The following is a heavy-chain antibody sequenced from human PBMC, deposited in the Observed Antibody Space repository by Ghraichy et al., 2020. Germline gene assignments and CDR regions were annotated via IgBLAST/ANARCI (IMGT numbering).Heavy chain of an antibody. J-gene: IGHJ6*02. V-gene: IGHV4-34*01. Sequence: SETLSLTCTVYGGSFSGFYWCWIRQPPGSGLVLISDINHSGSTNYNPSLKSRVTISVATSKNQFSLKLSSVTAADTAVYYCARGQRVRYNYLYYYGMDVWGQGTTVTVSS. CDR3: ARGQRVRYNYLYYYGMDV. D-gene: IGHD5-18*01. CDR1: GGSFSGFY. CDR2: INHSGST.